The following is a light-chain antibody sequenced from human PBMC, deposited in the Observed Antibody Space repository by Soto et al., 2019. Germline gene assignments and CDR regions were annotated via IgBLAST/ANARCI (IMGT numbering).Light chain of an antibody. CDR1: QSISSSY. Sequence: EIVLTQSPGTLSLSPGERATLSCRASQSISSSYLAWYQQKPGQAPRLLVYGASSRATGIPDRFSGSGSGTHLTLTISRMDPEDFALYYCQQYSSTFLTCSQGTKVEIK. V-gene: IGKV3-20*01. CDR2: GAS. J-gene: IGKJ1*01. CDR3: QQYSSTFLT.